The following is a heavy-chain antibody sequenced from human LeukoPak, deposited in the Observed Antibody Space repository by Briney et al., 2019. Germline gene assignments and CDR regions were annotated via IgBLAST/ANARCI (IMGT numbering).Heavy chain of an antibody. J-gene: IGHJ4*02. V-gene: IGHV3-11*04. CDR3: ARDGGSSWYFDY. Sequence: PGGSLRLSCAASGFTFSDYYMSWIRQAPGKGLEWVSYISSSGNTTYHADFVKGRFTISRDNAKNSLYLQMSSLRAEDTAVYYCARDGGSSWYFDYWGQGTLVTVSS. CDR1: GFTFSDYY. D-gene: IGHD6-13*01. CDR2: ISSSGNTT.